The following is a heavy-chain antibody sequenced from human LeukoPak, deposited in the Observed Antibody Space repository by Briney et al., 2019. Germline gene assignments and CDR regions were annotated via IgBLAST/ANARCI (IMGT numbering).Heavy chain of an antibody. J-gene: IGHJ4*02. V-gene: IGHV4-59*01. Sequence: SETLSLTCSVSGGSISSYYWSWIRHPPGKGLEWIGYLYYSGSTNYTPSLKRRVTISVDTSKNQFSLKLSSVTAADTAVYYCASDATLGYWGQGTLVTVSS. CDR2: LYYSGST. D-gene: IGHD3-16*01. CDR1: GGSISSYY. CDR3: ASDATLGY.